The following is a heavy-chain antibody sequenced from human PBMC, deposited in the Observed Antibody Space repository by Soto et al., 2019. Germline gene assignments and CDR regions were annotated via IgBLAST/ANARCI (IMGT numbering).Heavy chain of an antibody. Sequence: EVQLVESGGGLVQPGGSLRLSCAASGFTFSTYWMHWVRQAPGKGLEWVSRINIDGSRISYVDSVKGRCTISRDNAKNTFYMEMNSARVEDTAVYHCVRGDGDRYDGNGYLGRHWGQGSLVTVSS. V-gene: IGHV3-74*01. J-gene: IGHJ4*02. CDR3: VRGDGDRYDGNGYLGRH. CDR2: INIDGSRI. CDR1: GFTFSTYW. D-gene: IGHD3-22*01.